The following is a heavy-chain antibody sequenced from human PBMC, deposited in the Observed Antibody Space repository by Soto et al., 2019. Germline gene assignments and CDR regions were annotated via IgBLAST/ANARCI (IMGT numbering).Heavy chain of an antibody. V-gene: IGHV5-51*01. CDR2: IYPGDSDT. CDR3: ARYLSSTVVKRGMDV. J-gene: IGHJ6*02. Sequence: GESLKISCRGSGYSFTSYWIGWVRQMPGKGLEWMGIIYPGDSDTRYSPSFQGQVTISADKSISTAYLQWSSLKAPDTAMYYCARYLSSTVVKRGMDVWGQGTTVTVSS. D-gene: IGHD2-15*01. CDR1: GYSFTSYW.